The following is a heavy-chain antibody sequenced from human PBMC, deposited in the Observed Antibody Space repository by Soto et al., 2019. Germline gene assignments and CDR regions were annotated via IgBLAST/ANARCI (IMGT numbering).Heavy chain of an antibody. CDR3: ARHEPLGGSHWPV. J-gene: IGHJ6*02. V-gene: IGHV4-59*08. Sequence: QVQLQESGPGLVKPSETLSLTCTVSGGSISSYYWSWIRQPPGKGLEWIGYIYYSGSTNYNPSLKSRVPISVDTSKNQFSLKLSSVTAADTAVYYCARHEPLGGSHWPVWGQGTTVTVSS. CDR1: GGSISSYY. D-gene: IGHD2-15*01. CDR2: IYYSGST.